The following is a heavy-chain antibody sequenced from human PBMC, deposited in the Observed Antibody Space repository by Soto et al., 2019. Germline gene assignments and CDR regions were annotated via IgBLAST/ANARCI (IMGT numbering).Heavy chain of an antibody. CDR3: ARVPDR. J-gene: IGHJ5*02. D-gene: IGHD2-2*01. CDR2: IYHSGST. Sequence: QRQLQESGSGLVKPSQTLSLTCAVSGGSISSGGYSWSWIRQPPGKGLEWIGYIYHSGSTYYNPSLKSRVTISVDRSKIQFSLKLSSVTAADTAGYYCARVPDRWGQGTLVTVSS. CDR1: GGSISSGGYS. V-gene: IGHV4-30-2*01.